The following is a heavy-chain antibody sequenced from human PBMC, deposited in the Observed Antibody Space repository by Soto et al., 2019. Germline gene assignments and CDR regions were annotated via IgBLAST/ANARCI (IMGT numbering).Heavy chain of an antibody. D-gene: IGHD2-2*02. V-gene: IGHV4-34*01. Sequence: ETLSLTCAVYGGSFSGYYWSWIRQPPGKGLEWIGEINHSGSTNYNPSLKSRVTISVDTSKNQFSLKLSSVTAADTAVYYCTRRVPAAIPYYFDYWGQGTLVTVSS. CDR1: GGSFSGYY. CDR2: INHSGST. J-gene: IGHJ4*02. CDR3: TRRVPAAIPYYFDY.